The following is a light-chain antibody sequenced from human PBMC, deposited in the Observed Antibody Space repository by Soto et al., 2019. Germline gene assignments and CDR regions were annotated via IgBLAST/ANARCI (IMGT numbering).Light chain of an antibody. V-gene: IGKV3-20*01. CDR3: QQYGSSPGT. CDR2: GAS. J-gene: IGKJ4*01. CDR1: QSVSSY. Sequence: EIVLTQSPGNLSLSPGERATLSCRVSQSVSSYLAWYQQKRGQAPRLLISGASSRATGIPDRFSGSGSGTDFTLTISRLEPEDFAVYYCQQYGSSPGTFGGGTKVEIK.